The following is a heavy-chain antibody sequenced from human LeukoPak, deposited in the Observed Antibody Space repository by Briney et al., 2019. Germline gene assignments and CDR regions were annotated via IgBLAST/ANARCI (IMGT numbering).Heavy chain of an antibody. V-gene: IGHV3-21*01. Sequence: GSLRLSCVASGFTFGSYSLTWVRQAPGSEMEWVSSISGSSRDIYYSDSLKGRFTIFRDNARNSLFLQMNSLRADDTGVYFCARVDWGSGTYSRYYFFDYWGRGTLVTVSS. D-gene: IGHD3-10*01. CDR1: GFTFGSYS. J-gene: IGHJ4*02. CDR2: ISGSSRDI. CDR3: ARVDWGSGTYSRYYFFDY.